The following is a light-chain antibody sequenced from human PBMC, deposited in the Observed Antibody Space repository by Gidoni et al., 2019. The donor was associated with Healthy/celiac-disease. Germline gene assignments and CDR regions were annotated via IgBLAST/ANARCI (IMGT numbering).Light chain of an antibody. CDR2: DAS. CDR3: QQRSNWPPSLT. Sequence: EIVLTQSPATLSLSPGERATLSYRASQSVSSYLACYQQKPGPDPRLLIYDASNRATGIPARFSGSGSGTDFTLTISSLEPEDFAVYYCQQRSNWPPSLTFGGGTKVESK. V-gene: IGKV3-11*01. J-gene: IGKJ4*01. CDR1: QSVSSY.